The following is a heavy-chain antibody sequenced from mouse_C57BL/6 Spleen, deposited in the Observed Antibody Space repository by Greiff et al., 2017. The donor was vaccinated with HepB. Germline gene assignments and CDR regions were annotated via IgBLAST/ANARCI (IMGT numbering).Heavy chain of an antibody. Sequence: VQLQQSGAELVRPGSSVKLSCKASGYTFTSYWMHWVKQRPIQGLEWIGNIDPSDSETHYNQKFKDKATLTVDKSSSTAYMQLSSLTSEDSAVYYCAREGDYDVRFAYWGQGTLVTVSA. D-gene: IGHD2-4*01. CDR2: IDPSDSET. J-gene: IGHJ3*01. V-gene: IGHV1-52*01. CDR1: GYTFTSYW. CDR3: AREGDYDVRFAY.